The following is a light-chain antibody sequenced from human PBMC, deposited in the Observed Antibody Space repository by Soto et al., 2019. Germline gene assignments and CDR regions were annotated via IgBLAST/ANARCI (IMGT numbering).Light chain of an antibody. CDR3: QQYGSAPYT. CDR2: GAS. V-gene: IGKV3-20*01. J-gene: IGKJ2*01. Sequence: EIVLTQSPGTLSLSPGERATLSCRASQSVSSSYLAWYQQKPGQAPRLLIYGASSRATGLPDRFSGSGSGADVTLNISRLEPEDFAVYYCQQYGSAPYTFGQGTKLEIK. CDR1: QSVSSSY.